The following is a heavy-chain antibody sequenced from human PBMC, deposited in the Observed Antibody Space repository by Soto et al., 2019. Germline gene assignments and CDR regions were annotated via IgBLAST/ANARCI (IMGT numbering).Heavy chain of an antibody. D-gene: IGHD3-10*01. CDR2: INHSGST. V-gene: IGHV4-34*01. J-gene: IGHJ1*01. Sequence: SETLSLTCAVYGGSFSGYYWSWIRQPPGKGLEWVGEINHSGSTNYNPSLKSRVTISVDTSKNQFSLKLSSVTAADTAVYYCARDRAFQHWGQGTLVTVSS. CDR1: GGSFSGYY. CDR3: ARDRAFQH.